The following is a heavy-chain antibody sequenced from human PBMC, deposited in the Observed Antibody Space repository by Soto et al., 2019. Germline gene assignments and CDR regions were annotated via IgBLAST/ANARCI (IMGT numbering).Heavy chain of an antibody. J-gene: IGHJ1*01. CDR2: IIPIFGTA. V-gene: IGHV1-69*01. CDR1: AGTFSSYA. Sequence: QVQLVQSGAEVKKPGSSGQVACQASAGTFSSYAISWVRQAPGPGREWMGGIIPIFGTANYAQKFQGRVTITADESTSTAYMELSSLRSEDTAVYYCERDDGGEGDQADYFQHWGQGTLVTVSS. CDR3: ERDDGGEGDQADYFQH. D-gene: IGHD3-10*01.